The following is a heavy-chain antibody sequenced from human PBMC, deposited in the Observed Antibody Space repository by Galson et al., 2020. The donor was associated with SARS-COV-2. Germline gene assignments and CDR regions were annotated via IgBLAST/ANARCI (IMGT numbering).Heavy chain of an antibody. V-gene: IGHV3-23*01. Sequence: GESLKLSCAASGFTFSSYAMSWVRQAPGKGLEWVSAISGSGGSTYYADSVKGRFTISRDNSKNTLYLQMNSLRAEDTVVYYCAKGASPGDYGDNFDYWGQGTLVTVSS. CDR2: ISGSGGST. J-gene: IGHJ4*02. CDR3: AKGASPGDYGDNFDY. D-gene: IGHD4-17*01. CDR1: GFTFSSYA.